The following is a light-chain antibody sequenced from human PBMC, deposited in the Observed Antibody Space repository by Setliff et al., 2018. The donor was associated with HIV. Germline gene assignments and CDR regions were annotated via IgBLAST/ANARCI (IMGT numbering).Light chain of an antibody. Sequence: QSALAQPASVSGSPGQSITISCTGTSGDVGGYNYVSWYQQHPGKAPKLIIYGVRNRPSGVSNRFSGSKSGNTASLTITGLQAEDEADYYCQSYDKRLSGGVFGGGTKVTV. CDR3: QSYDKRLSGGV. J-gene: IGLJ3*02. V-gene: IGLV2-14*01. CDR2: GVR. CDR1: SGDVGGYNY.